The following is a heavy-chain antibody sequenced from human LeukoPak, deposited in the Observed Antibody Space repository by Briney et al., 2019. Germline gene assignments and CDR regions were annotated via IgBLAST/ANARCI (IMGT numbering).Heavy chain of an antibody. J-gene: IGHJ4*02. CDR2: IYSSGST. Sequence: HSETLSLTCTVSGGSISNYYWSWVRQPAGKGLEWIARIYSSGSTNYHPSLKSRVTISVDKSKNQVSLKLSSVTAADTAVYYCARFHGSLFYLDYWGQGTLGNGSS. V-gene: IGHV4-4*07. CDR3: ARFHGSLFYLDY. D-gene: IGHD3-10*01. CDR1: GGSISNYY.